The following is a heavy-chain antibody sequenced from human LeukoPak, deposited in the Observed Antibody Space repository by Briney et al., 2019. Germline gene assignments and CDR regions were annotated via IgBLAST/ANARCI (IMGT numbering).Heavy chain of an antibody. V-gene: IGHV4-38-2*02. J-gene: IGHJ4*02. D-gene: IGHD2-2*01. CDR1: GYTISSGYY. CDR3: AREGENCSSTSCYEGFDY. CDR2: IYHSGST. Sequence: SETLSLTCAVSGYTISSGYYWGWIRQPPGKGLEWIGSIYHSGSTYYNPSLKSRVTISVDTSKNQFSLKLSSVTAADTAVYYCAREGENCSSTSCYEGFDYWGQGTLVTVSS.